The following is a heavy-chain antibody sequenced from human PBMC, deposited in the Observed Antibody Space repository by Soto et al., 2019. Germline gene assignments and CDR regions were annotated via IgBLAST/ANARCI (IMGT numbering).Heavy chain of an antibody. D-gene: IGHD6-6*01. Sequence: QLQLQESGPGLVKPSATLSLTCTVSGGSISSGLSSSNYYWGGIRQSPGKGLDRIGRIYHTGNTYYNPSLNSRVNISIDTSKNQFSLKLSSVTAADTAVYYFARRLSSQLVGVDHYYFDYWGQGTLVTVAS. CDR3: ARRLSSQLVGVDHYYFDY. J-gene: IGHJ4*02. V-gene: IGHV4-39*01. CDR2: IYHTGNT. CDR1: GGSISSGLSSSNYY.